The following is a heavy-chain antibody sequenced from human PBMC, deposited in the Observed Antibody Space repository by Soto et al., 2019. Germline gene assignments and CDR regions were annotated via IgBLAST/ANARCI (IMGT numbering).Heavy chain of an antibody. CDR3: ARGIWEMATIRPENY. D-gene: IGHD5-12*01. J-gene: IGHJ4*02. V-gene: IGHV1-3*01. CDR2: INAGNGNT. Sequence: ASVKVSCKASGYTFTSYAMHWVRQAPGQRLEWMGWINAGNGNTKYSQKFQGRVTITRDTSASTAYLQMNSLTTEDTAVYYCARGIWEMATIRPENYWGQGTPVTV. CDR1: GYTFTSYA.